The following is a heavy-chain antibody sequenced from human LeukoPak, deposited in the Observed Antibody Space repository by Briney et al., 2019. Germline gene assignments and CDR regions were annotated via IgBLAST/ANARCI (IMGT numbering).Heavy chain of an antibody. CDR3: ARSFGELYWFDP. Sequence: SVKVSCTASGGTFSSYAISWVRQAPGQGLEWMGGIIPIFGTANYAQKFQGRVTMTRDTSTSTVYMELSSLRSEDTAVYYCARSFGELYWFDPWGQGTLVTVSS. V-gene: IGHV1-69*05. J-gene: IGHJ5*02. D-gene: IGHD3-10*01. CDR1: GGTFSSYA. CDR2: IIPIFGTA.